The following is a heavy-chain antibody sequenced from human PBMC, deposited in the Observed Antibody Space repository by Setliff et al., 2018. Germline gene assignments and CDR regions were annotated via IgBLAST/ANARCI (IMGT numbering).Heavy chain of an antibody. D-gene: IGHD3-10*01. Sequence: GGSLRLSCEGFGFTFDDFGMSWIRQAPGKGLEWVSGTNWNGGSTAYADSVKGRFTISRDNARNALYLQMNSLRGEDTAFYFCARATAYYGSRSYYAFDFWGQGTQVTASS. J-gene: IGHJ4*02. CDR3: ARATAYYGSRSYYAFDF. CDR1: GFTFDDFG. CDR2: TNWNGGST. V-gene: IGHV3-20*04.